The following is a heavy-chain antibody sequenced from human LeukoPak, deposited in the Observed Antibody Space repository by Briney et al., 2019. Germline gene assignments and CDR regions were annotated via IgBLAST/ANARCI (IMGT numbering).Heavy chain of an antibody. J-gene: IGHJ4*02. CDR2: IYYSGST. Sequence: SQTLSLTCTVSGGSISSGGYYCSWIRQHPGKGLEWIGYIYYSGSTYYNPSLKSRVTISVDTSKNQFSLKLSSVTAADTAVYYCARITGGYSYGYFDYWGQGTLVTVSS. CDR1: GGSISSGGYY. V-gene: IGHV4-31*03. D-gene: IGHD5-18*01. CDR3: ARITGGYSYGYFDY.